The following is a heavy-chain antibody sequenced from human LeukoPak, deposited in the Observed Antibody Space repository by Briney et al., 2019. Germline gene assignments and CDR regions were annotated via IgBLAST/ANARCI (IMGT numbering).Heavy chain of an antibody. V-gene: IGHV4-59*08. J-gene: IGHJ5*02. CDR2: IYYSGST. CDR1: GGSISSYY. D-gene: IGHD4-23*01. CDR3: ARAGLRRLPGLRVDP. Sequence: SETLSLTCTVSGGSISSYYWSWIRQPPGKGLEWIGYIYYSGSTNYNPSLKSRVTISVDTSKNQFSLKLSSVTAADTAVYYWARAGLRRLPGLRVDPWGQGTLVTVSS.